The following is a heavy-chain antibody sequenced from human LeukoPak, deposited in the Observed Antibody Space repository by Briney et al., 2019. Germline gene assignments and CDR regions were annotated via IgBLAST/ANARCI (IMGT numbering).Heavy chain of an antibody. CDR3: ARWGGVGMDV. CDR2: TNPSGGST. CDR1: GYTFTSYY. V-gene: IGHV1-46*01. J-gene: IGHJ6*02. D-gene: IGHD2-8*01. Sequence: APVKVSCKASGYTFTSYYMHWVRQAPGQGLEWMGITNPSGGSTSYAKKFQGRVIMTRDTSTSPVYMELSSLRSEDTAVYYCARWGGVGMDVWGQGTTLIVSS.